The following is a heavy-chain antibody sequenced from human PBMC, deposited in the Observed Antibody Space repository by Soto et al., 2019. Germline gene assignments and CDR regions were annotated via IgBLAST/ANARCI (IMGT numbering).Heavy chain of an antibody. CDR1: GGSISSGDYY. D-gene: IGHD6-13*01. CDR3: ARGTWAGPYSSSWYGGFDY. CDR2: IYYSGST. V-gene: IGHV4-30-4*01. Sequence: PSETLSLTCTVSGGSISSGDYYWSWIRQPPGKGLEWIGYIYYSGSTYYNPSLKSRVTISVDTSKNQFSLKLSSVTAADTAVYYCARGTWAGPYSSSWYGGFDYWGLGTLVTVSS. J-gene: IGHJ4*02.